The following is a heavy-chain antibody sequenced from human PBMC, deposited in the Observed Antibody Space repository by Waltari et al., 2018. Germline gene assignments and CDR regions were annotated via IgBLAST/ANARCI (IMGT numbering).Heavy chain of an antibody. J-gene: IGHJ6*02. CDR1: GFQFSSYA. CDR3: ARVHGRVHYYGMDI. Sequence: QMQLVESGGGVVKPGRSLRLSCATSGFQFSSYALTWVRPAPGKGLEWVAVIWYDGTKTYHADSVRGRFSISRDNFQSILYLQMDSLRAEDTAVYYCARVHGRVHYYGMDIWGQGTTVIVSS. CDR2: IWYDGTKT. D-gene: IGHD3-10*01. V-gene: IGHV3-33*01.